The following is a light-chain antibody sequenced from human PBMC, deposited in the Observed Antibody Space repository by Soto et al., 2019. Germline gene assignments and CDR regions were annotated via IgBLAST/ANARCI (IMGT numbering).Light chain of an antibody. V-gene: IGLV8-61*01. CDR3: VLYMGGGWV. J-gene: IGLJ2*01. Sequence: QAVVTQEPSLSVSPGGTVTLTCGLSSGSVSTNYYPSWYQQAPGQAPRTLIYRTNTRSSGVPDRFSGSILGNKAALTITGAQADDESDYYCVLYMGGGWVFGGGTKLTVL. CDR2: RTN. CDR1: SGSVSTNYY.